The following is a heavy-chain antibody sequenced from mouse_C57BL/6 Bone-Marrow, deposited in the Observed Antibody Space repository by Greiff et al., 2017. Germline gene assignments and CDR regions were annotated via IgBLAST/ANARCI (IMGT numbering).Heavy chain of an antibody. Sequence: EVKLMESGGGLVKPGGSLKLSCAASGFTFSDYGMPWVRQAPEQGLEWVAYISSGSSTIYYADTVKGRFTISRDNAKNTQFLQMTSLRSADTAMYYCAREYYDSSPPFAYWGQGTLVTVSA. CDR1: GFTFSDYG. D-gene: IGHD1-1*01. V-gene: IGHV5-17*01. CDR2: ISSGSSTI. J-gene: IGHJ3*01. CDR3: AREYYDSSPPFAY.